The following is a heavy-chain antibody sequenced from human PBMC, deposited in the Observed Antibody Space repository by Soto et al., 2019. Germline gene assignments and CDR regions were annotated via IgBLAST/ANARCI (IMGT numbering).Heavy chain of an antibody. CDR1: GGTFSSNP. J-gene: IGHJ4*02. CDR2: TIPTFGAG. V-gene: IGHV1-69*06. CDR3: ARRQSNGYNRYFDS. Sequence: ASVKVSCKASGGTFSSNPISWMRQAPGQGLEWVGGTIPTFGAGSYAQRFQGRVTITADKSTNTAYMELSNLRPEDAAVYYCARRQSNGYNRYFDSWGQGTTVTVSS. D-gene: IGHD5-12*01.